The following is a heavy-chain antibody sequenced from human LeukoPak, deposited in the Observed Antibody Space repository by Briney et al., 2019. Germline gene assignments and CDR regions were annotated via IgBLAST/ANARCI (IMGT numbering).Heavy chain of an antibody. CDR1: GFTFSSYS. Sequence: GGSLRLSCAASGFTFSSYSMNWVRQAPGKGLEWVSSISSSSSYIYYADSVKGRFTISRDNAKNSLYLQMNSLRAEDTAVYYCARYDYYDGSGPSYWGQGTLVTVSS. V-gene: IGHV3-21*01. J-gene: IGHJ4*02. CDR3: ARYDYYDGSGPSY. CDR2: ISSSSSYI. D-gene: IGHD3-22*01.